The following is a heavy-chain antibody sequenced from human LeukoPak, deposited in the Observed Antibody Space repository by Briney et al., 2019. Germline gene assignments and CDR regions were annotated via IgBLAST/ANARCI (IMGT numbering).Heavy chain of an antibody. CDR1: GYTFTSYD. Sequence: ASVKVSCKASGYTFTSYDINWVRQATGQGLEWMGWMNPNSGNTGYAQKFQDRVTMTRNTSISTAYMELSSLRSEDTAVSYCARGRRDSRQFDYWGQGTLVTVSS. CDR3: ARGRRDSRQFDY. CDR2: MNPNSGNT. V-gene: IGHV1-8*01. D-gene: IGHD3-10*01. J-gene: IGHJ4*02.